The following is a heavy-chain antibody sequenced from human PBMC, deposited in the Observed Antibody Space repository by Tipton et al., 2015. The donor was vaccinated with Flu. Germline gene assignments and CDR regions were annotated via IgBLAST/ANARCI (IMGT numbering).Heavy chain of an antibody. Sequence: SLRLSCAASGFTFDDYAMHWVRQAPGKGLEWVSGISWNSGSIGYADSVKGRFTISRDNAKNSLYLQMNSLRAEDTALYYCATSPASKLTFGGSIKGYFDYWGQGTLVTVSS. D-gene: IGHD3-16*01. CDR2: ISWNSGSI. CDR1: GFTFDDYA. V-gene: IGHV3-9*01. CDR3: ATSPASKLTFGGSIKGYFDY. J-gene: IGHJ4*02.